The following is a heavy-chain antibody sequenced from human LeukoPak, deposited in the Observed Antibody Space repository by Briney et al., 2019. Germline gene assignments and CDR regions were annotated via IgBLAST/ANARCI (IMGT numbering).Heavy chain of an antibody. CDR1: GYCFTVYW. D-gene: IGHD1-26*01. Sequence: GESLKISCKGSGYCFTVYWIGWVRQLPGKGLEWMGIIYPGDSDTRYSPSFQGQVTISADMSISTAYLQWSSLKASDTAMYYCARREYSGRYYFDYWGQGTLVTVSS. J-gene: IGHJ4*02. CDR3: ARREYSGRYYFDY. CDR2: IYPGDSDT. V-gene: IGHV5-51*01.